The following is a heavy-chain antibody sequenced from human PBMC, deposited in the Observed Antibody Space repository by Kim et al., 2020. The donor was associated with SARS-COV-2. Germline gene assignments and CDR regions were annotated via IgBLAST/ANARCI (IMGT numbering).Heavy chain of an antibody. CDR1: GYTFTSYG. Sequence: ASVKVSCKASGYTFTSYGISWVRQAPGQGLEWMGWISAYNGNTNYAQKLQGRVTMTTDTSTSTAYMELRSLRSDDTAVYYCARDRAGTYYYGSGSSIAPQSPHDYWGQGTLVTVSS. V-gene: IGHV1-18*01. CDR2: ISAYNGNT. CDR3: ARDRAGTYYYGSGSSIAPQSPHDY. J-gene: IGHJ4*02. D-gene: IGHD3-10*01.